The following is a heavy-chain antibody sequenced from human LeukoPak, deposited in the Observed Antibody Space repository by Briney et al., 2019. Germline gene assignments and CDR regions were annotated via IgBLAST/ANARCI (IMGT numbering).Heavy chain of an antibody. CDR1: GFTFSSYW. CDR3: ARSLLGHDSSGYYTPPPYY. V-gene: IGHV3-7*01. J-gene: IGHJ4*02. CDR2: IKQDGSEK. D-gene: IGHD3-22*01. Sequence: GGSLRLSCAASGFTFSSYWMSWVRQAPGKGLEWVANIKQDGSEKYYVDSVKGRFTISRDNAKNSLYLQMNSLRAEDTAEYYCARSLLGHDSSGYYTPPPYYWGQGTLVTVSS.